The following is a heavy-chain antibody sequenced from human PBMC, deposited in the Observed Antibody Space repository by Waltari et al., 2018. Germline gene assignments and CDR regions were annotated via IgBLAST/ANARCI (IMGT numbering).Heavy chain of an antibody. CDR1: GFTFSSYA. D-gene: IGHD2-8*01. V-gene: IGHV3-30*04. Sequence: QVQLVESGGGVVQPGRSLRLSCAASGFTFSSYAMHWVRQAPGKGLEWVAVISYDGRNKYYADSVKGRFTISRDNSKNTLYLQMNSLRAEDTAVYYCARAYYCTNGVCERGAFDIWGQGTMVTVSS. CDR2: ISYDGRNK. CDR3: ARAYYCTNGVCERGAFDI. J-gene: IGHJ3*02.